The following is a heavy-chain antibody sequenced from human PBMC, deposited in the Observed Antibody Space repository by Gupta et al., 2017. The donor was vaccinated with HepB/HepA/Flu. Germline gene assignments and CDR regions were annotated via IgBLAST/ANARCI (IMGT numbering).Heavy chain of an antibody. CDR1: GFTFSSYA. CDR3: AKGPVVAATLSWFDP. CDR2: ISGSGGST. D-gene: IGHD2-15*01. V-gene: IGHV3-23*01. Sequence: EVQLLESGGGLVQPGGSLRLSCAAPGFTFSSYAMSWVRQAPGKGLEWVSAISGSGGSTYYADSVKGRFTISRDNSKNTLHLQMNSLRAEDTAVYYCAKGPVVAATLSWFDPWGQGTLVTVSS. J-gene: IGHJ5*02.